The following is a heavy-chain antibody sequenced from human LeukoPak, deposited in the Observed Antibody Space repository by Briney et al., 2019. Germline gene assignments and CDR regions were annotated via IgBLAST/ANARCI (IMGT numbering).Heavy chain of an antibody. CDR1: GYTFTSYG. J-gene: IGHJ4*01. CDR2: ISAYNGNT. Sequence: ASVKVSCKASGYTFTSYGISWVRQAPGQGLEWMGWISAYNGNTNYAQKLQGRVTMTTDTSTSTAYMELRSLRSDDTAVYYCAREGSGYTYGRGSYFDYWGHGILVTVSS. D-gene: IGHD5-18*01. CDR3: AREGSGYTYGRGSYFDY. V-gene: IGHV1-18*01.